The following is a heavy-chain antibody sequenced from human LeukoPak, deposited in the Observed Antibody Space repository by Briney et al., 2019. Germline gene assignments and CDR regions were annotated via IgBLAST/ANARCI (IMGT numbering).Heavy chain of an antibody. Sequence: GSSLRLSCAASGFTFSRCGMHWVRQAPGKGLEWVPVIWYDGSNKHYADSVKGRFTISRDNSKNTLYLQMNSLRAEDTAVYYCARDQGIYGDGIFDYWGQGTLVTVSS. CDR2: IWYDGSNK. CDR3: ARDQGIYGDGIFDY. D-gene: IGHD5-24*01. CDR1: GFTFSRCG. V-gene: IGHV3-33*01. J-gene: IGHJ4*02.